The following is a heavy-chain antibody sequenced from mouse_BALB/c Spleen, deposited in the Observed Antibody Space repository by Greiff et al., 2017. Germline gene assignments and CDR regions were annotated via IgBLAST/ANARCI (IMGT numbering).Heavy chain of an antibody. CDR3: ARSEGLGNSWFAY. D-gene: IGHD2-1*01. Sequence: VQLQQSGAELVRPGSSVKISCKASGYAFSSYWMNWVKQRPGQGLEWIGQIYPGDGDTNYNGKFKGKATLTADKSSSTAYMQLSSLTSEDSAVYFCARSEGLGNSWFAYWGQGTLVTVSA. CDR2: IYPGDGDT. J-gene: IGHJ3*01. V-gene: IGHV1-80*01. CDR1: GYAFSSYW.